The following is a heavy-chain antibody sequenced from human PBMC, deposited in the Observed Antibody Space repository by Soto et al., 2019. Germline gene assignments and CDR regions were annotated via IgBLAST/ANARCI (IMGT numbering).Heavy chain of an antibody. V-gene: IGHV3-23*01. CDR3: AKDLGWNYLRRLYMDV. CDR2: ISGSGGST. Sequence: AGGSLRLSCAASGFTFSSYAMSWVRQAPGKGLEWVSAISGSGGSTYYADSEKGRFTISRDNSKNTLYLQMNSLRAEDTAVYYCAKDLGWNYLRRLYMDVWGKGTTVTVSS. D-gene: IGHD1-7*01. CDR1: GFTFSSYA. J-gene: IGHJ6*04.